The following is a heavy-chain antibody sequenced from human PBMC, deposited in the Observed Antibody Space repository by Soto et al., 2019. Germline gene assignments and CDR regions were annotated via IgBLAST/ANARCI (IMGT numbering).Heavy chain of an antibody. J-gene: IGHJ4*02. Sequence: QLQLQESGPGLVKPSETLSLTCTVSGGSISSSSYYWGWIRQPPGKGLEWIGSIYYSGSTYYNPSLKSRVTISVDTSKNQFSLKLSSVTAADTAVYYCASEDSGYVGVDYWGQGTLVTVSS. CDR1: GGSISSSSYY. CDR2: IYYSGST. V-gene: IGHV4-39*01. CDR3: ASEDSGYVGVDY. D-gene: IGHD5-12*01.